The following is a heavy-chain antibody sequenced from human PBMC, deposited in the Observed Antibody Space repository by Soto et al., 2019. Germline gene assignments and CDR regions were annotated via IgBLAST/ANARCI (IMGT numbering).Heavy chain of an antibody. CDR3: ARVGNYYYYYVMDV. Sequence: PSETLSLTCAVYGGSFSGYYWSWIRQPPGKGLEWIGEINHSGSTNYNPSLKSRVTISVDTSKNQFSLKLSSVTAADTAVYYCARVGNYYYYYVMDVWGQGTTVTVSS. D-gene: IGHD1-1*01. CDR1: GGSFSGYY. CDR2: INHSGST. J-gene: IGHJ6*02. V-gene: IGHV4-34*01.